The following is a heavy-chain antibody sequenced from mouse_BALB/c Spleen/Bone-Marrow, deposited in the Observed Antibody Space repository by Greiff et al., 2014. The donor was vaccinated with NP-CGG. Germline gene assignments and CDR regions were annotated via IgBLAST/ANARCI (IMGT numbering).Heavy chain of an antibody. V-gene: IGHV2-9*02. Sequence: VKLVESGPGLVAPSQSLSITCTVSGFSLTNYGVHWVRQPPGKGLEWLGVIWADGSTNYNSALMSRLSISKDNSMSQVFFKMNSLQTDDTAMYYCARITTATGAMDYWGQGTSVTVSS. D-gene: IGHD1-2*01. CDR2: IWADGST. CDR1: GFSLTNYG. J-gene: IGHJ4*01. CDR3: ARITTATGAMDY.